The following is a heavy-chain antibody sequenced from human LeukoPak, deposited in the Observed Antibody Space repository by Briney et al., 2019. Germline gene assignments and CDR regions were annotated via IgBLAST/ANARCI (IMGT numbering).Heavy chain of an antibody. J-gene: IGHJ4*02. CDR2: INHSGST. CDR3: ARALYYDFWSGYYTYYFDY. Sequence: SETLSLTCAVYGGSFSGYYWSWIRQPPGKGLEWIGEINHSGSTNYNPSLKSRVTISVDTSKNQFSLKLSSVTAADTAVYYCARALYYDFWSGYYTYYFDYWGQGTLVTVSS. V-gene: IGHV4-34*01. D-gene: IGHD3-3*01. CDR1: GGSFSGYY.